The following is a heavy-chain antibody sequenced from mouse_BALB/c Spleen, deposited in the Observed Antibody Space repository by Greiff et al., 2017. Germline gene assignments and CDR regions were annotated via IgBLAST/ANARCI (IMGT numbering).Heavy chain of an antibody. Sequence: VQLQQPGAELVKPGTSVKLSCKASGYNFTSYWINWVKLRPGQGLEWIGDIYPGSGSTNYNEKFKSKATLTVDTSSSTAYMQLSSLASEDSALYYCASNYALAYGGQGTLVTVSA. CDR1: GYNFTSYW. CDR2: IYPGSGST. D-gene: IGHD2-1*01. J-gene: IGHJ3*01. V-gene: IGHV1-55*01. CDR3: ASNYALAY.